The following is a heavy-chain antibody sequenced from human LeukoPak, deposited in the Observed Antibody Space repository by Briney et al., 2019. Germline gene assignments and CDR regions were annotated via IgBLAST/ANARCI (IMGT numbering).Heavy chain of an antibody. CDR1: GFTCSSYS. Sequence: GGSLRLSCAASGFTCSSYSMNWVRQAPGKGLEWVGFIRSKAYGGTTEYAASVKGRFTISRDDSKSIAYLQMNSLKTEDTAVYYCTRERRGYSSGWSPRFFDYWGQGTLVTVSS. J-gene: IGHJ4*02. CDR2: IRSKAYGGTT. D-gene: IGHD6-19*01. V-gene: IGHV3-49*04. CDR3: TRERRGYSSGWSPRFFDY.